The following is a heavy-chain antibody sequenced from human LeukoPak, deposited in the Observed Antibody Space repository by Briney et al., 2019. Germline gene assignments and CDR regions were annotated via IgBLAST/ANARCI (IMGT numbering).Heavy chain of an antibody. CDR1: GGSISSGSSY. V-gene: IGHV4-61*02. CDR3: ARDLIIPCGGGSGYSLPVLDP. D-gene: IGHD2-15*01. CDR2: IYATGST. J-gene: IGHJ5*02. Sequence: PSETLSLTCTVSGGSISSGSSYWSWIRQPAGKGLEWIGRIYATGSTNYNPSLNSRVTISVDTSKNQFSLKLSSVTAADTAVYYCARDLIIPCGGGSGYSLPVLDPGGQGPLVTVSS.